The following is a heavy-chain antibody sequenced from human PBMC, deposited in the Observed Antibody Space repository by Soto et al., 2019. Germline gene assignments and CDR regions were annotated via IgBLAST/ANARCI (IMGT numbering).Heavy chain of an antibody. CDR3: AKPVCSGGSCYSLGTGVYYFDY. V-gene: IGHV3-23*01. CDR1: GFTLSSYA. Sequence: GGSLRLSCAASGFTLSSYAMSWVRQAPGKGLEWVSAISGSGGSTYYADSVKGRFTVSRDNSKNTLYLQMNSLRAEDTAVYYCAKPVCSGGSCYSLGTGVYYFDYWGQGTLVTVSS. J-gene: IGHJ4*02. D-gene: IGHD2-15*01. CDR2: ISGSGGST.